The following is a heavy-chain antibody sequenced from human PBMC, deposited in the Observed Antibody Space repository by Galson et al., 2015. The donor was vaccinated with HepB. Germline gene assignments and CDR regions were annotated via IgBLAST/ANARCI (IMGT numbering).Heavy chain of an antibody. J-gene: IGHJ3*02. D-gene: IGHD6-19*01. CDR1: GYTFTSYA. CDR2: INAGNGNT. V-gene: IGHV1-3*01. Sequence: SVKVSCKASGYTFTSYAMHWVRQAPGQRLEWMGWINAGNGNTKYSQKFQGRVTITRDTSASTAYMELSSLRSEDTAVYYCARTSKYSSGWYFPAEDDAFDIWGQGTMVTVSS. CDR3: ARTSKYSSGWYFPAEDDAFDI.